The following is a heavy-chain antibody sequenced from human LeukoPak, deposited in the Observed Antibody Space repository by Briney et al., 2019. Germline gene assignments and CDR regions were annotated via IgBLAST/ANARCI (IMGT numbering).Heavy chain of an antibody. CDR3: AKDGYHYYDSSGYWDY. CDR1: GFTFSGYG. D-gene: IGHD3-22*01. V-gene: IGHV3-23*01. J-gene: IGHJ4*02. CDR2: ITGSGGNT. Sequence: GGSLRLSCAAAGFTFSGYGMIWVRQAPGKGLEWVSAITGSGGNTYYADSVKGRFTISRDNSKNTLYLQMNSLRAEDTAVYYCAKDGYHYYDSSGYWDYWGQGTLVTVSS.